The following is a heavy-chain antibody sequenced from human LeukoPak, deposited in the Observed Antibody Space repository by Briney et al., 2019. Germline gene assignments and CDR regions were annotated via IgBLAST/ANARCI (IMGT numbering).Heavy chain of an antibody. CDR1: WFTVRSSY. CDR2: NSCDARTT. J-gene: IGHJ4*02. V-gene: IGHV3-74*01. D-gene: IGHD6-19*01. CDR3: VRDRAVAGTEDFYFDF. Sequence: PGGSLRLSCAASWFTVRSSYMSWVRQAPGKGLVWVSRNSCDARTTTYADSVKGRFTIFRDNAKNTLYLQMNSLRAEDTALYYCVRDRAVAGTEDFYFDFWGQGTLVTVSS.